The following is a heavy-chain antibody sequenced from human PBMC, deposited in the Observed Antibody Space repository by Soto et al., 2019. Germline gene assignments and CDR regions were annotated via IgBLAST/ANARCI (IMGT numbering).Heavy chain of an antibody. D-gene: IGHD2-15*01. CDR3: ARDHRVGTDAVAI. V-gene: IGHV1-18*01. CDR2: ISAYNGNT. J-gene: IGHJ3*02. CDR1: GYTFTSFG. Sequence: QVQLVQSGAEVKKTGASVKVSCKASGYTFTSFGISWVRQAPGQGLEWMGWISAYNGNTNYAENLQGRVTMTTDTSASTADIALRSLTSDHTAVYYCARDHRVGTDAVAIWGQGTMVTFSS.